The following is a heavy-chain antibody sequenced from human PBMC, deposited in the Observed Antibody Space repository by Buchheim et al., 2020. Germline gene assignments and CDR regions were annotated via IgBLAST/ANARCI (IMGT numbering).Heavy chain of an antibody. Sequence: QVQLVQSGAEVKKPGSSVKVSCKASGGTFNSYAISWVRQAPGQGLEWMGGIIPFFDTANYAQKFQGRVTITADKSTRTASMGLSSLGSEDTAMYYCAKAYYYDTSGYDYLQYYYAMDVWGQGTT. V-gene: IGHV1-69*06. J-gene: IGHJ6*02. CDR3: AKAYYYDTSGYDYLQYYYAMDV. CDR2: IIPFFDTA. CDR1: GGTFNSYA. D-gene: IGHD3-22*01.